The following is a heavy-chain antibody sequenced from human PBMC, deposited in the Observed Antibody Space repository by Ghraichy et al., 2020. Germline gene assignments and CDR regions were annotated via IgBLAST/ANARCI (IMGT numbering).Heavy chain of an antibody. Sequence: GESLNISCTASGFTFSNAWMSWVRQTPGERLEWVGRIRVNTDGGTTDYAAPVKGRFTISRDDSKNTLYLQMNSLRAEDTAVYYCTTGPICIGNCYSSQYHFWGQGTLVTVSS. D-gene: IGHD2-15*01. CDR3: TTGPICIGNCYSSQYHF. CDR1: GFTFSNAW. V-gene: IGHV3-15*01. CDR2: IRVNTDGGTT. J-gene: IGHJ4*02.